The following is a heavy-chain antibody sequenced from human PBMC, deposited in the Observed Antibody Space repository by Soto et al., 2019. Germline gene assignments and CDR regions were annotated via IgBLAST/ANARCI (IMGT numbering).Heavy chain of an antibody. Sequence: EVQLLESGGGLVQPGGSLRLSCAASGFTFSSYAMSWVRQAPGKGLEWVSAISGSGGSTYYADSVKGRFTISRDNSKNTLYLQMNGRRAEDKAVYYCAKREIPGPHYYDGMDVWGQGTTVTVSS. V-gene: IGHV3-23*01. D-gene: IGHD1-26*01. CDR3: AKREIPGPHYYDGMDV. J-gene: IGHJ6*02. CDR1: GFTFSSYA. CDR2: ISGSGGST.